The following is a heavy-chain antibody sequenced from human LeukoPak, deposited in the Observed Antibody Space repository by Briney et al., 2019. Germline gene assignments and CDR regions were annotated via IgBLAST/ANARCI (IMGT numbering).Heavy chain of an antibody. CDR1: GGSISSSSYY. Sequence: SETLSLTCTVSGGSISSSSYYWGWIRQPPGKGLEWIGSIYYSGSTYYNPSLKSRVTISVDTSKNQFSLKLSSVTAADTAVYYCARDHDSERGFDPWGQGTLVTVSS. D-gene: IGHD3-22*01. CDR3: ARDHDSERGFDP. CDR2: IYYSGST. J-gene: IGHJ5*02. V-gene: IGHV4-39*07.